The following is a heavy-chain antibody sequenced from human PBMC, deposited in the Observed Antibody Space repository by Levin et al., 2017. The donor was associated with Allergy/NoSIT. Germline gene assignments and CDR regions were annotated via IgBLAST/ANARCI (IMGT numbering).Heavy chain of an antibody. V-gene: IGHV2-5*01. CDR2: IYANDDT. CDR1: GFSLSTSGVG. J-gene: IGHJ4*02. Sequence: SGPTLVKPTQSLTLTCTFSGFSLSTSGVGVGWIRQPPGKALEWLALIYANDDTRYSPSLRTRLSITKDTTKNQVVLTVTNMDPVDTATYDCAHSESAIRRLYTYWGQGILVTVSS. CDR3: AHSESAIRRLYTY. D-gene: IGHD3-16*01.